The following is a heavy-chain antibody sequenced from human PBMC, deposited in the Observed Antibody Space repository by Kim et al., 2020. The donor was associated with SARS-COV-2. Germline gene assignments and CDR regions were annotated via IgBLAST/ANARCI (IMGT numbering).Heavy chain of an antibody. Sequence: GGSLRLSCAASGFTFSSYAMSWVRQAPGKGLEWVSAISGSGGSTYYADSVKGRFTISRDNSKNTLYLQMISLRAEDTAVYYCAKGTGRYGSGSYYNPTPPFDYWGQGTLVTVSS. CDR2: ISGSGGST. J-gene: IGHJ4*02. CDR1: GFTFSSYA. CDR3: AKGTGRYGSGSYYNPTPPFDY. V-gene: IGHV3-23*01. D-gene: IGHD3-10*01.